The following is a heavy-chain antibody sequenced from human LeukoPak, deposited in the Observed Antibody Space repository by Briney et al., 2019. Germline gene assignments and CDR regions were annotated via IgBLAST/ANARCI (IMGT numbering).Heavy chain of an antibody. CDR1: GYTFTGYY. V-gene: IGHV1-2*02. Sequence: ASVKVSCKASGYTFTGYYMHWVRQAPGQGLEWKGWINPNSGGTNYAQKFQGRVTMTRDTSISTAYMELSRLRSDDTAVYYCARGGASYSGSYNWFDPWGQGTLVTVSS. CDR2: INPNSGGT. CDR3: ARGGASYSGSYNWFDP. D-gene: IGHD2-21*01. J-gene: IGHJ5*02.